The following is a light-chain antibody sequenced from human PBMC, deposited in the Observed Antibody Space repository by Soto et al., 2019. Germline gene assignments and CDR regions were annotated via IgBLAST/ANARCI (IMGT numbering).Light chain of an antibody. J-gene: IGLJ1*01. Sequence: QPVLTQPPSVSGAPGQRVTVSCTGSNSNIGAGYDVHWYQQLPGTAPKLLIYENSNRPSGVPDRFSGSKSGTSASLAITGLQAEDEADYYCQSYDSSLSLSGSDVFGTGTKVTVL. CDR1: NSNIGAGYD. CDR3: QSYDSSLSLSGSDV. CDR2: ENS. V-gene: IGLV1-40*01.